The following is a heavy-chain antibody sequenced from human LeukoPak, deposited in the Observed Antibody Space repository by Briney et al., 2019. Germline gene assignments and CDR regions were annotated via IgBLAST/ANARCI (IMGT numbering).Heavy chain of an antibody. V-gene: IGHV4-39*07. D-gene: IGHD3-10*01. J-gene: IGHJ4*02. CDR1: GGSISSSSYY. Sequence: SETLSLTCTVSGGSISSSSYYWGWIRQPPGKGLEWIGSIYYSGSTHYNPSLKSRVTISVDTSKNQFSLKLSSVTAADTAVYYCARDPSMVRGVIIFDYWGQGTLVTVSS. CDR3: ARDPSMVRGVIIFDY. CDR2: IYYSGST.